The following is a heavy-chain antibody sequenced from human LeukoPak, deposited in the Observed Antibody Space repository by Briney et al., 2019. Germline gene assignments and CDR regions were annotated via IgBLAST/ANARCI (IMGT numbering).Heavy chain of an antibody. CDR3: ARTRFGTGYCSGGSCYSGYYYMDV. CDR1: GYTFTSYD. Sequence: GASVKVSCKASGYTFTSYDINWVRQAPGQGLEWMGWMNPNSGNTGHAQKFQGRVTITRNTSISTAYMELSSLRSEDTAVYYCARTRFGTGYCSGGSCYSGYYYMDVWGKGTTVTVSS. V-gene: IGHV1-8*03. J-gene: IGHJ6*03. D-gene: IGHD2-15*01. CDR2: MNPNSGNT.